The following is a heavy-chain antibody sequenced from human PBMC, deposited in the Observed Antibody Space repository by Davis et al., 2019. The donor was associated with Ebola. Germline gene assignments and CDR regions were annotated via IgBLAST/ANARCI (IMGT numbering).Heavy chain of an antibody. Sequence: SETLSLTCAVSGGSISSSNWWSWVRQPPGKGLEWIGEIYHSGSTNYNPSLKSRVTISVDKSKNQFSLKLSSVTAADTAMYYCARDGQWLALGAPSFDYWGQGTLVTVSS. D-gene: IGHD6-19*01. CDR1: GGSISSSNW. CDR2: IYHSGST. V-gene: IGHV4-4*02. CDR3: ARDGQWLALGAPSFDY. J-gene: IGHJ4*02.